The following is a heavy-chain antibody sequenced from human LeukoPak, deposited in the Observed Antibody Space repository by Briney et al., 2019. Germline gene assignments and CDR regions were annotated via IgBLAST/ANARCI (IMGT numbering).Heavy chain of an antibody. CDR2: IYYSGST. CDR3: ARVVPAAIFLDY. J-gene: IGHJ4*02. Sequence: SETLSLTCTVSGGSISSYYWSWIRQPPGKGLEWIGYIYYSGSTNYNPSLKSRVTISVDTSKNQFSLKLSSVTAADTAVYYGARVVPAAIFLDYWGQGTLVTVSS. D-gene: IGHD2-2*01. V-gene: IGHV4-59*08. CDR1: GGSISSYY.